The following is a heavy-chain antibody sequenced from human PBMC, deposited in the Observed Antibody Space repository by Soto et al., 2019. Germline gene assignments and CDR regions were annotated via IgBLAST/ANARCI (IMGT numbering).Heavy chain of an antibody. CDR1: GFTFGAYT. CDR3: ARDVYSGRSDGFDM. D-gene: IGHD1-26*01. CDR2: ISYDGNSA. Sequence: QVQLVESGGGVVQPGRSLRLSCAASGFTFGAYTMHWVRQPPGNGLEWVAAISYDGNSAEYADPVKGRFTAAIDIFQSVMYLAMNGPKSAETAVYYCARDVYSGRSDGFDMVGQGTVFTFSS. J-gene: IGHJ3*02. V-gene: IGHV3-30-3*01.